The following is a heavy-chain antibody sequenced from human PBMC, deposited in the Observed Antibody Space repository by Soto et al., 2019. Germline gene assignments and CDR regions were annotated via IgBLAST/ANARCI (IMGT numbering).Heavy chain of an antibody. J-gene: IGHJ5*02. CDR2: MNPNSGNT. CDR3: ARNMGDYIWGSYHLYNWFDP. Sequence: ASVKVSCKASGYTFTSYDINWVRQATGQGLEWMGWMNPNSGNTGYAQKFQGRVTMTRNTSISTAYMELSSLRSEDTAVYYCARNMGDYIWGSYHLYNWFDPWGQGTLVTAPQ. CDR1: GYTFTSYD. D-gene: IGHD3-16*02. V-gene: IGHV1-8*01.